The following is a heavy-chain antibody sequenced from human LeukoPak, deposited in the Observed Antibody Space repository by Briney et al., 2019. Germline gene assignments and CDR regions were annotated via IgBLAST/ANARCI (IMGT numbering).Heavy chain of an antibody. CDR2: IYYNGKT. D-gene: IGHD3-10*01. J-gene: IGHJ4*02. Sequence: SETLSLTCTVSGGSVTYTNYYWGWIRQPPGKGLQWIGVIYYNGKTYYNPSLKSRVTVAVDTSKNQFSLKLSSVTAADTAVYYCARNGWGITMVRGVIGYWGQGTLVTVSS. CDR3: ARNGWGITMVRGVIGY. V-gene: IGHV4-39*01. CDR1: GGSVTYTNYY.